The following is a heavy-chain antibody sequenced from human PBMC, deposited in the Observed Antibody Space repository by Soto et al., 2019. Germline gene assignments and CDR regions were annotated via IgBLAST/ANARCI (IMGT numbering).Heavy chain of an antibody. Sequence: PSETLSLTCTGSGGSISSYYWSWIRQPPGKGLEWIGYIYYSGSTNYNPSLKSRVTISVDTSKNQFSLKLSSVTAADTAVYYCARLLVGRNNWFAPWGQGTLVTVSS. V-gene: IGHV4-59*01. J-gene: IGHJ5*02. CDR2: IYYSGST. CDR3: ARLLVGRNNWFAP. D-gene: IGHD2-8*02. CDR1: GGSISSYY.